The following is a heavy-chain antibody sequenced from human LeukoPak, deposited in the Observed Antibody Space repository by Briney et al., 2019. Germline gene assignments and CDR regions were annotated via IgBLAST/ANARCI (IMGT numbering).Heavy chain of an antibody. J-gene: IGHJ4*02. CDR2: ISGNGSHP. CDR1: EFILSSYA. V-gene: IGHV3-23*01. CDR3: AKAIDNRGYYFEGGADF. D-gene: IGHD3-22*01. Sequence: GGSLRLSCEASEFILSSYAMSWVRQAPGKGLEWVSSISGNGSHPYYADSVRGRFTIARDFSRNAVYLQLSSLRVEDTAEYFCAKAIDNRGYYFEGGADFWGQGTMVTVSS.